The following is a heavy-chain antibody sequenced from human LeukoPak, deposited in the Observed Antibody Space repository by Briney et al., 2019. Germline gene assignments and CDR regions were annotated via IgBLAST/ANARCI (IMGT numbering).Heavy chain of an antibody. J-gene: IGHJ4*02. D-gene: IGHD2-21*01. CDR2: THHSGRA. CDR1: GGSISSNNW. CDR3: TRTDRAYCGATG. V-gene: IGHV4-4*02. Sequence: PSGTLSLTCAVSGGSISSNNWWSWVRQPPGKGLEWIGETHHSGRANHNPSLKSRVTISVDKSKNQFSLKLSSATAADTAVYYCTRTDRAYCGATGWGQGTLVTVSS.